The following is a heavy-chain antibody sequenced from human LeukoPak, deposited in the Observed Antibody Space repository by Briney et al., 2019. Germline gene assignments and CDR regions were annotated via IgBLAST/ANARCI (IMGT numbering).Heavy chain of an antibody. CDR2: ISGSGGST. CDR1: GFTFSSYA. CDR3: AKGTYYYDSSGYLAELAD. Sequence: GGSLRLSCAASGFTFSSYAMSWVRQAPGKGLEWVSAISGSGGSTYYADSVKGRFTISRDNSKNTLYLQMNSLRAEDTAVYYCAKGTYYYDSSGYLAELADWGQGTLVTVSS. V-gene: IGHV3-23*01. D-gene: IGHD3-22*01. J-gene: IGHJ4*02.